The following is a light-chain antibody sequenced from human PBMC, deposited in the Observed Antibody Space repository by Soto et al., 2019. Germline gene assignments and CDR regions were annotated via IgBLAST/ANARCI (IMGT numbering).Light chain of an antibody. V-gene: IGLV2-8*01. CDR3: NSYAGSINYV. CDR1: SSDVGGYNY. J-gene: IGLJ1*01. Sequence: QSALTQPHSASGSPGQSVTISCTGTSSDVGGYNYVSWYQQHPGKAPKLMIYEVSKRSSGVPYRFSGSKSGNTASLTVSWIQSEDEAGYYCNSYAGSINYVFGTGTKLTV. CDR2: EVS.